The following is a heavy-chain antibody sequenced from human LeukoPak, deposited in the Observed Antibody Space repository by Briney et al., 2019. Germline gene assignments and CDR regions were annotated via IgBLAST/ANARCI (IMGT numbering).Heavy chain of an antibody. Sequence: GGSLRLSCEATGFTFSDYYMHWVRQAPGKGLMLVSRISGDGTSLTYADSVKGRFTISRDNAKNTLYLQMNNLRAEDTAVYYCTRKLRGVYGMDVWGKGTTVTVSS. CDR2: ISGDGTSL. J-gene: IGHJ6*04. CDR1: GFTFSDYY. V-gene: IGHV3-74*01. D-gene: IGHD3-10*01. CDR3: TRKLRGVYGMDV.